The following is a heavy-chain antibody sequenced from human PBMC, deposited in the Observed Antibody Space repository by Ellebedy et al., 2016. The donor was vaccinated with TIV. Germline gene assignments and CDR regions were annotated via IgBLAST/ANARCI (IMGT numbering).Heavy chain of an antibody. CDR3: ARVYYGSTTDH. D-gene: IGHD3-16*01. Sequence: GESLKISCKGSGYTFTNFWINWVRQMPGKGLEWMGRIHPSDSYAYYSPSFQGHVTMSVDNSLNIAYLQWSSLKASDTAIYYCARVYYGSTTDHWGQGALVTVSS. CDR1: GYTFTNFW. CDR2: IHPSDSYA. J-gene: IGHJ4*02. V-gene: IGHV5-10-1*01.